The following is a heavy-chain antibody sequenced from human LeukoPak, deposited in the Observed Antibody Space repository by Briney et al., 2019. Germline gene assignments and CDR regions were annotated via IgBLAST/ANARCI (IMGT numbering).Heavy chain of an antibody. D-gene: IGHD4-23*01. J-gene: IGHJ4*02. V-gene: IGHV3-30*03. CDR2: ISYDGSNK. CDR3: ARGAHKRDDYGGFFDY. Sequence: PGGSLRLSCAASGFTFSSYGMHWVRQAPGKGLEWVAVISYDGSNKYYADSVKGRFTISRDNSKNTLYLQMNSLRAEDTAVYYCARGAHKRDDYGGFFDYWGQKTLVTVSS. CDR1: GFTFSSYG.